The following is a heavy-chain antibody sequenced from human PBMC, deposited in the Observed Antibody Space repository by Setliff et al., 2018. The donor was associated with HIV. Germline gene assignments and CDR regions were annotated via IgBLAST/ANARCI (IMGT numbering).Heavy chain of an antibody. J-gene: IGHJ5*02. Sequence: VASVKVSCKASGYMFTNYALHWVRQAPGQRLEWMGWINAYNGNTKYSQKFQGRVTITRDTSASTAYLELSSLRSEDTAVYYCARSGYSAYDNWFDPWGQGTLVTVSS. CDR2: INAYNGNT. CDR1: GYMFTNYA. CDR3: ARSGYSAYDNWFDP. V-gene: IGHV1-3*01. D-gene: IGHD5-12*01.